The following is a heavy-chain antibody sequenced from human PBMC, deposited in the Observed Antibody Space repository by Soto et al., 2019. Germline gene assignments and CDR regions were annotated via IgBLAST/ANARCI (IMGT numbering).Heavy chain of an antibody. CDR1: GFTFRDYG. CDR2: IMFDAHDE. D-gene: IGHD1-1*01. V-gene: IGHV3-33*01. Sequence: QVQLVESGGGVVQPGRSLRLSCAASGFTFRDYGMHWVRQAPGKGLEWVACIMFDAHDENSADSVRGRFTISRDNSKNTMYLQMNSLRAEDTALYYCAREGPVSQITGTSKNAFDFWGQGTMVTVSS. J-gene: IGHJ3*01. CDR3: AREGPVSQITGTSKNAFDF.